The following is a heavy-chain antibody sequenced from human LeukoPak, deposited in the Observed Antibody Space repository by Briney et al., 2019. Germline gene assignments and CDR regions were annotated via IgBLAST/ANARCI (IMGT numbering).Heavy chain of an antibody. Sequence: KTSQTLSLTCTVSGASISSGGYYWNWIRQPPGKGLEWIGSIYYSRSTSYSPSLKSRLTISVDTSKNQFSLKLSSVTAADTAVYYCARDGYNSGYFDYWGQGTLVTVSS. J-gene: IGHJ4*02. CDR2: IYYSRST. CDR3: ARDGYNSGYFDY. CDR1: GASISSGGYY. D-gene: IGHD5-24*01. V-gene: IGHV4-30-4*01.